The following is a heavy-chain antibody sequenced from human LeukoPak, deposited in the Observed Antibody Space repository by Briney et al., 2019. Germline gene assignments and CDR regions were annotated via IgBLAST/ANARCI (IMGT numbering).Heavy chain of an antibody. CDR1: GFTFSSYS. CDR3: ARDQGQLLYGFDY. Sequence: GGSLRLSCAASGFTFSSYSMNWVRQAPGKGLEWVSSISSSSSYIYYADSVKGRFIISRDNAKNSLYLQMNSLRAEDTAVYYCARDQGQLLYGFDYWGQGTLVTVSS. J-gene: IGHJ4*02. V-gene: IGHV3-21*01. D-gene: IGHD2-2*02. CDR2: ISSSSSYI.